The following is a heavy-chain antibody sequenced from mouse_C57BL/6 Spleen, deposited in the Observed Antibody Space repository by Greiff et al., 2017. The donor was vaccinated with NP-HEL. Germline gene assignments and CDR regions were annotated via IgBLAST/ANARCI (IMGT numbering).Heavy chain of an antibody. D-gene: IGHD2-4*01. V-gene: IGHV1-18*01. J-gene: IGHJ3*01. CDR2: INPNNGGT. CDR1: GYTFTDYN. Sequence: EVQLQQSGPELVKPGASVKIPCKASGYTFTDYNMDWVKQSHGKSLEWIGDINPNNGGTIYNQKFKGKATLTVDKSSSTAYMELRSLTSEDTAVYYCASRYYDLFAYWGQGTLVTVSA. CDR3: ASRYYDLFAY.